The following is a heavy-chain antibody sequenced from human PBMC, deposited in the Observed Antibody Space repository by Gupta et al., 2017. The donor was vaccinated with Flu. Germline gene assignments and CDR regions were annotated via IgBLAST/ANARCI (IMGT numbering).Heavy chain of an antibody. CDR3: ALESCYPTAGYFDY. CDR1: GFTFSSYS. V-gene: IGHV3-21*01. J-gene: IGHJ4*02. Sequence: EVQLVESGGGLVKPGGSLRLSCAASGFTFSSYSMNWVRQAPGKGLEWVSSISSSSSYIYYADSVKGRFTISRDNAKNSLYLQMNSLRAEDTAVYYCALESCYPTAGYFDYWGQGTLVTVSS. CDR2: ISSSSSYI. D-gene: IGHD2-15*01.